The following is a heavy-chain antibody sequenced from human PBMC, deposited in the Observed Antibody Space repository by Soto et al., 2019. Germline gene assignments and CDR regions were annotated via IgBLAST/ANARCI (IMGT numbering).Heavy chain of an antibody. CDR2: INPNSGGT. Sequence: QVQLVQSGAEVKKPGASVKVSCKASGYTFTGYYINWVRQAPGQRLEWRGWINPNSGGTNYAQKYQGRVTMPRDTSISTSYMELSRLRSDDTAVDYCARAGVRWLAYWGQGTLVTVSS. V-gene: IGHV1-2*02. CDR1: GYTFTGYY. D-gene: IGHD2-15*01. J-gene: IGHJ4*02. CDR3: ARAGVRWLAY.